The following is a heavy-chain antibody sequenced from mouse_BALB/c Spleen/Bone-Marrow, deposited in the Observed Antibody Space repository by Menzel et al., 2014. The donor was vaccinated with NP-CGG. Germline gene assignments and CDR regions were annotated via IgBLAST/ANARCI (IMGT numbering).Heavy chain of an antibody. D-gene: IGHD2-13*01. CDR1: GFTFSNYG. CDR3: ARGLYYVAYGPGFAY. Sequence: EVQLQQSGGGLVQPGGSLKLSCAASGFTFSNYGMSWVRQTPDKRLDLVATINSNGGTTYYPDSVKGRFTISRDNAKNTLYLQMSSLKSEDTAMYFCARGLYYVAYGPGFAYWGKGTLVTVSA. CDR2: INSNGGTT. V-gene: IGHV5-6-3*01. J-gene: IGHJ3*01.